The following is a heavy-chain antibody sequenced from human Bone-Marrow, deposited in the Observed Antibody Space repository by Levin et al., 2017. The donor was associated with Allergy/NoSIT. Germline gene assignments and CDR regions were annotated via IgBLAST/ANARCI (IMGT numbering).Heavy chain of an antibody. D-gene: IGHD6-6*01. J-gene: IGHJ4*02. Sequence: TGESLKISCKGSGYTFTSYWIGWVRQMPGKGLEWMGIIYPGDSDTRYSPSFQGQVTISADKSISTAYLQWSSLKASDTAMYYCARHGKYSSSLRHFDYWGQGTLVTVSS. V-gene: IGHV5-51*01. CDR1: GYTFTSYW. CDR2: IYPGDSDT. CDR3: ARHGKYSSSLRHFDY.